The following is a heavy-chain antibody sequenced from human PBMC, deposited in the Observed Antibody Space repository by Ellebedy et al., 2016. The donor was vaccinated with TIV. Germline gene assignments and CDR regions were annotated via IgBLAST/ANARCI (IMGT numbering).Heavy chain of an antibody. J-gene: IGHJ3*02. CDR3: ARVVWQQPVSYAFDI. Sequence: MPSETLSLTCAVYGGSFSGYYWSWIRQPPGKGLECIGEINHSGSTNYNPSLKSRVPISVDTSKNQFSLRLSSVTAADTAVYYCARVVWQQPVSYAFDIWGQGTMVTVSS. D-gene: IGHD6-13*01. CDR2: INHSGST. CDR1: GGSFSGYY. V-gene: IGHV4-34*01.